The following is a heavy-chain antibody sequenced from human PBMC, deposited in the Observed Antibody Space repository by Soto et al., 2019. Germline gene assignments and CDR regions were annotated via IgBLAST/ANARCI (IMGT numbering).Heavy chain of an antibody. V-gene: IGHV5-51*03. D-gene: IGHD2-2*01. Sequence: EVQLVQSGAEVKKPGESLKISCKGSGYSFTSYWIGWLRQMPGKGLEWMGIIYPGDSDTRYSPSFQGQVTISADKSISTAYLQWSSLKASDTAMYYCARGYCSSTSCYLRWGWFDPWGQGTLVTVSS. CDR3: ARGYCSSTSCYLRWGWFDP. J-gene: IGHJ5*02. CDR1: GYSFTSYW. CDR2: IYPGDSDT.